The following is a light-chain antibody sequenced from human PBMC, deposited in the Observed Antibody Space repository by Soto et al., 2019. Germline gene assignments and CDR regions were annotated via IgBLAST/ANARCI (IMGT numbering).Light chain of an antibody. V-gene: IGKV1-5*03. CDR2: KAS. Sequence: QSPSTLSASVGDRVTITCRASQSISSWLAWYQQKPGKAPKLLIYKASSLESGVPSRFSGSGSGTEFTLTISSLQPDDFATYYCQQYNNYPWTFGQGTKVDIK. CDR3: QQYNNYPWT. J-gene: IGKJ1*01. CDR1: QSISSW.